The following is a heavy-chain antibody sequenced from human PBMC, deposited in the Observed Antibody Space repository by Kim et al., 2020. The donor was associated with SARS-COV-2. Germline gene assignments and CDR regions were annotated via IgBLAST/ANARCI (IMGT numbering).Heavy chain of an antibody. J-gene: IGHJ4*02. CDR3: ARVEATERRGRYYFDY. D-gene: IGHD5-12*01. V-gene: IGHV4-39*01. Sequence: SLKSRVTISVDTSKNQFSLKLSSVTAADTAVYYCARVEATERRGRYYFDYWGQGTLVTVSS.